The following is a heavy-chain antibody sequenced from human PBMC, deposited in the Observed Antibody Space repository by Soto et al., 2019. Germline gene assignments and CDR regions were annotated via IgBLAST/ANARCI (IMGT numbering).Heavy chain of an antibody. CDR3: ARDIRGYSRAFDY. V-gene: IGHV4-61*01. J-gene: IGHJ4*02. Sequence: QVQLQESGPGLVKPWETLSLTCTVSGDSVSSENYYWTWIRQPPGKELEWIGYIYSNGNTNYNPSLKSRVTISLDTSINQFSLRLTSVTAADTAVYYCARDIRGYSRAFDYWGQGTLVTVSS. CDR1: GDSVSSENYY. D-gene: IGHD5-18*01. CDR2: IYSNGNT.